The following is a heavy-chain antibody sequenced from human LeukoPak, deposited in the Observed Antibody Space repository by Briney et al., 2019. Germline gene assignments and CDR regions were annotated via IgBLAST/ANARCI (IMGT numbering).Heavy chain of an antibody. V-gene: IGHV3-33*06. CDR3: AKSQPGGGDYFDY. D-gene: IGHD3-10*01. CDR2: IWYDGSNK. CDR1: GFTLSNYG. J-gene: IGHJ4*02. Sequence: PGGSLRLSCAASGFTLSNYGMHWVRQAPGKGLEWVAVIWYDGSNKYYADSVMGRFTISRDTSKNTLYLQINRLRAEDTAVYYWAKSQPGGGDYFDYWGQGTLVAVSS.